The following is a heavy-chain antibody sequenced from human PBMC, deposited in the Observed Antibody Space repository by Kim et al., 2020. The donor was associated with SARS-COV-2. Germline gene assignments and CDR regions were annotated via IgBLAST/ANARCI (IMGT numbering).Heavy chain of an antibody. CDR3: ARGGEQQQLDLYYFDY. D-gene: IGHD6-13*01. V-gene: IGHV1-3*01. CDR1: GYTFTSYA. CDR2: INAGNGNT. J-gene: IGHJ4*02. Sequence: ASVKVSCKASGYTFTSYAMHWVRQAPGQRLEWMGWINAGNGNTKYSQKFQGRVTITRDTSASTAYMELSSLRSEDTAVYYCARGGEQQQLDLYYFDYWGQGTLVTVSS.